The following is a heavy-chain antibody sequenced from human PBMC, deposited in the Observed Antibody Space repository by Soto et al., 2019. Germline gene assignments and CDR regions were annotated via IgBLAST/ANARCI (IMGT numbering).Heavy chain of an antibody. V-gene: IGHV4-39*01. CDR1: GGSISSSSYY. CDR2: IYYSGST. D-gene: IGHD3-9*01. J-gene: IGHJ6*02. CDR3: ARGYYDILTGYYKPTRGRYGMDV. Sequence: QLQLQESVPGLVKPSETLSLTCTVSGGSISSSSYYWGWIRQPPGKGLEWIGSIYYSGSTYYNPSLKSRVTISVDTSKNQFSLKLSSVTAADTAVYYCARGYYDILTGYYKPTRGRYGMDVWGQGTTVTVSS.